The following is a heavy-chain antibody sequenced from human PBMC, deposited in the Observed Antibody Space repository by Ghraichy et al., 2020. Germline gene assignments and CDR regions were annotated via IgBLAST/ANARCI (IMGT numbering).Heavy chain of an antibody. CDR3: ARDSVRLGQNVDAFDI. CDR2: IWYDGSNK. CDR1: GFTFSSYG. D-gene: IGHD6-19*01. Sequence: GGSLRLSCAASGFTFSSYGMHWVRQAPGKGLEWVAVIWYDGSNKYYADSVKGRFTISRDNSKNTLYLQMNSLRAEDTAVYYCARDSVRLGQNVDAFDIWGQGTMVTVSS. V-gene: IGHV3-33*01. J-gene: IGHJ3*02.